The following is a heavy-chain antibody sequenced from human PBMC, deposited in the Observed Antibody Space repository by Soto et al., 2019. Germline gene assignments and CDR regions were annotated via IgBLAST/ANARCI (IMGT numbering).Heavy chain of an antibody. J-gene: IGHJ4*02. CDR1: GFSFSDVW. Sequence: EVQLVESGGGLVKPGGSLRLSCAASGFSFSDVWMTWVRQAPGKGLEWVGRIKSNPDGGTTDYSAPVKGRFTISRDDSNNTLFLQMNSLQTEDTAVYYCTTDLRWEVQPIHDYWGQGALVTVSS. D-gene: IGHD1-26*01. V-gene: IGHV3-15*01. CDR2: IKSNPDGGTT. CDR3: TTDLRWEVQPIHDY.